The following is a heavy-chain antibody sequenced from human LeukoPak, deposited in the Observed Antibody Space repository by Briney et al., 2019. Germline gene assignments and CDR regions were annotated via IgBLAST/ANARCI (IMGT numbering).Heavy chain of an antibody. V-gene: IGHV3-23*01. D-gene: IGHD3-10*01. Sequence: GGSLRLSCAASGFSFSTYAMTWVRQAPGRGLEGVSAIDGSGHYIFYRDSVQGRFTISRDNPRKMLFLQMNTLTAEDSAVYYCAKNYGPGNAFYDSWGQGVLVTVSS. CDR3: AKNYGPGNAFYDS. CDR1: GFSFSTYA. J-gene: IGHJ4*02. CDR2: IDGSGHYI.